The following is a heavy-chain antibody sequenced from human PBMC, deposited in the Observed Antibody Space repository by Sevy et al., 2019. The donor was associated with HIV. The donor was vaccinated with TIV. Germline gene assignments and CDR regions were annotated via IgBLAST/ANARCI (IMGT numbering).Heavy chain of an antibody. Sequence: LSLTCAASGFTVSSNYMSWVRQAPGKGLEWVSVIYSGGSTYYADSVKGRFTISRDNSKNTLYLQINSLRAEDTAVYYCARSLDFWSGYYIDYWGQGTLVTVSS. J-gene: IGHJ4*02. D-gene: IGHD3-3*01. CDR1: GFTVSSNY. V-gene: IGHV3-53*01. CDR2: IYSGGST. CDR3: ARSLDFWSGYYIDY.